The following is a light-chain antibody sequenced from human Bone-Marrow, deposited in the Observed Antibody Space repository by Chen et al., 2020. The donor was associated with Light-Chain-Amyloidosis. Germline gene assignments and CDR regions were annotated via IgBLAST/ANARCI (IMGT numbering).Light chain of an antibody. J-gene: IGLJ3*02. CDR3: QSYQGSSQGV. CDR2: EDD. Sequence: NFMLTQPHSVSESPGKTVIISCTRSRGSIANNYVQWYQQRPGSSPPTVIYEDDQRPSAVPDRFSGSIERSSNSASLTSSGLKTEDAADYYCQSYQGSSQGVFGGGTKLTVL. CDR1: RGSIANNY. V-gene: IGLV6-57*01.